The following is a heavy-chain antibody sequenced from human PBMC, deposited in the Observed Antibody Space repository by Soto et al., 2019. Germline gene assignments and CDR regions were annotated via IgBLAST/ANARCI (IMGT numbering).Heavy chain of an antibody. V-gene: IGHV1-3*01. CDR2: INVDNGDT. J-gene: IGHJ5*02. Sequence: ASVKVSCKASGYSFRRYGIQWVRQAPGQSLEWMGWINVDNGDTKYSQNFQDRVTITRDTSASTVYMELSSLRTEDTAVYYCARVGLKYLRWFDPWGQGSLVTVS. D-gene: IGHD6-6*01. CDR3: ARVGLKYLRWFDP. CDR1: GYSFRRYG.